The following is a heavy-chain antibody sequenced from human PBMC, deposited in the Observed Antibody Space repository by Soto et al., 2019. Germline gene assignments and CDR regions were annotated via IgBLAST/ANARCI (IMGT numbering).Heavy chain of an antibody. Sequence: HITLKESGPTLVKPTQTLTLTCIFSGFSFSADGVGVGWIRQPPGKTLEWLALIYWDDDTRYRPSLKSRLTITQDSSKNQVVLTMTNMDPLYTATYYCAHAFGGTSWPNDAFDVWGQGTVVTVSS. D-gene: IGHD3-16*01. CDR2: IYWDDDT. V-gene: IGHV2-5*02. CDR1: GFSFSADGVG. CDR3: AHAFGGTSWPNDAFDV. J-gene: IGHJ3*01.